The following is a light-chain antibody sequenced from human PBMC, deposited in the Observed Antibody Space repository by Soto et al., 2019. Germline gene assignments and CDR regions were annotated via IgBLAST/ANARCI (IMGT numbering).Light chain of an antibody. Sequence: DIQMTQSPSTLSASVGDRVTITCRASQSISSWLAWYQQKPGKAPKLLIYDASSLESGVPSRFSGSGSGTKFTLTISGLQPDDFATYYCQQYNSWLRLFAFGPGTKVDIK. V-gene: IGKV1-5*01. J-gene: IGKJ3*01. CDR3: QQYNSWLRLFA. CDR1: QSISSW. CDR2: DAS.